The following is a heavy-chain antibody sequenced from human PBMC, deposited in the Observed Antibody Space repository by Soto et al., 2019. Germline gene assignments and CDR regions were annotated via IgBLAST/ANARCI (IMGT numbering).Heavy chain of an antibody. CDR3: ARGETTVVTSNWFDP. J-gene: IGHJ5*02. CDR1: GGSISSGGYY. D-gene: IGHD4-17*01. Sequence: QVQLQESGPGLVKPSQTLSLTCTVSGGSISSGGYYWSWIRQHPGKGLEWIGYISYSGSTYYNQSLKSRVNISVDTSKNQSSLKLSSVTAADTAVYYCARGETTVVTSNWFDPWGQGTLVTVSS. CDR2: ISYSGST. V-gene: IGHV4-31*03.